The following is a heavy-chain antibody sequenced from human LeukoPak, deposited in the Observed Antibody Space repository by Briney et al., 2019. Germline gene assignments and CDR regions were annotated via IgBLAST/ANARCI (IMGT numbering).Heavy chain of an antibody. J-gene: IGHJ4*02. CDR1: GFTFSSYG. D-gene: IGHD2-2*01. CDR3: AKDRTPYCSSTSCPFGY. CDR2: IRYDGSNK. Sequence: GGSLRLSCAASGFTFSSYGMHWVRQAPGKGLKWVAFIRYDGSNKYYADSVKGRFTVSRDNSKNTLYLQMNSLRAEDTAVYYCAKDRTPYCSSTSCPFGYWGQGTLVTVSS. V-gene: IGHV3-30*02.